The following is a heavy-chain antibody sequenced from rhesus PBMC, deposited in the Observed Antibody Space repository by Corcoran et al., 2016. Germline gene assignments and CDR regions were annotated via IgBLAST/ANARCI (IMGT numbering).Heavy chain of an antibody. Sequence: QVTLKESGPALVKPTQTLTLTCTFSGFSLTTSGMGVGWIRQPPGKALEWPALIYWDDDKRYSTSLKSRLTISKDTSKNQVVLTMTNMDPVDTATYYCARGVGYSGSYYLGGDFDYWGQGVLVTVSS. CDR1: GFSLTTSGMG. J-gene: IGHJ4*01. V-gene: IGHV2-174*01. D-gene: IGHD3-16*01. CDR3: ARGVGYSGSYYLGGDFDY. CDR2: IYWDDDK.